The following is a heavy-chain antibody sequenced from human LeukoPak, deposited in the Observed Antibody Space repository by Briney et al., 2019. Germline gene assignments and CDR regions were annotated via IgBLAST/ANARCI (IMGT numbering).Heavy chain of an antibody. CDR1: GYSISSGYY. CDR2: IYHSGST. J-gene: IGHJ4*02. CDR3: ARLTYSGSYVYFDY. V-gene: IGHV4-38-2*02. D-gene: IGHD3-10*01. Sequence: PSETLSLTCTVSGYSISSGYYWGWIRQPPGKGLEWIGSIYHSGSTYYNPSLKSRVTISVDTSKNQFSLKLSSVTAADTAVYYCARLTYSGSYVYFDYWGQGTLVTVSS.